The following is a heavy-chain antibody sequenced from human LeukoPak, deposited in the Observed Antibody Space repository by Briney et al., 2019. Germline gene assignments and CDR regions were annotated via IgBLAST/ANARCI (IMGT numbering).Heavy chain of an antibody. V-gene: IGHV3-43*01. D-gene: IGHD6-19*01. J-gene: IGHJ4*02. CDR2: ISWDGGST. Sequence: GGSLRLSCAASGFTFDDYTMHWVRQAPGKGLEWVSLISWDGGSTYYADSVKGRFTISRDNSKNSLYLQMNSLRTEDTALYYCAKSVAVAGLGYFDYWGQGTLVTVSS. CDR1: GFTFDDYT. CDR3: AKSVAVAGLGYFDY.